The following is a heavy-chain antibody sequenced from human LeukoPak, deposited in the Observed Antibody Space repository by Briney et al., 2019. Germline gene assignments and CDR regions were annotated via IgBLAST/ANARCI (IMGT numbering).Heavy chain of an antibody. Sequence: RASVKVSCKASGYTFTSYDINWVRQATGQGLEWMGWMNPNSGNTGYAQKSQGRVTMTRNTSISTAYMELSSLRSEDTAVYYCARGLLQDIVLMVYAIPAFDIWGQGTMVTVSS. CDR3: ARGLLQDIVLMVYAIPAFDI. V-gene: IGHV1-8*01. CDR2: MNPNSGNT. J-gene: IGHJ3*02. D-gene: IGHD2-8*01. CDR1: GYTFTSYD.